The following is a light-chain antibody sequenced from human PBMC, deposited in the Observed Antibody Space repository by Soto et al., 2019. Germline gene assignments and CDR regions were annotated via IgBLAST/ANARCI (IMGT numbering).Light chain of an antibody. Sequence: QSVLTQPASVSGSPGHSITISCTGSSSDIGRYDYVSWYQHHPGKAPKLMIYEVSNWPSGVPDRFSGSKSGNTASLTISGLQAEDEADYYCSSYTSSSTSYVFGTGTKVPVL. V-gene: IGLV2-14*01. CDR2: EVS. CDR3: SSYTSSSTSYV. CDR1: SSDIGRYDY. J-gene: IGLJ1*01.